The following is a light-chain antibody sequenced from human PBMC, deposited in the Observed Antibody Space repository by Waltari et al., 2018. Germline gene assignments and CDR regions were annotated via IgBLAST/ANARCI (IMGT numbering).Light chain of an antibody. CDR3: SSYTTTSSWL. CDR2: DVR. V-gene: IGLV2-14*01. Sequence: QSALTQPASVSGSPGQSITISCTGTSGDIGNYKFVSWYQQEPGRAPKLIVYDVRQRPSGVSNRFSGSKSGNPASLTISGLHAEDEADYYCSSYTTTSSWLFGGGTKLPVL. J-gene: IGLJ3*02. CDR1: SGDIGNYKF.